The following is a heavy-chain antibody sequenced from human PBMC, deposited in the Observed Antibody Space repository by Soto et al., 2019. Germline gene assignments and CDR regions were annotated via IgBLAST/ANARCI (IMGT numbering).Heavy chain of an antibody. CDR1: GFTFSSYA. D-gene: IGHD3-10*01. J-gene: IGHJ5*02. Sequence: GGSLRLSCAASGFTFSSYAMSWVRQAPGKGLEWVSAISGSGGSTYYADSVKGRFTISRDNSKNTLYLQMNSLRAEDTAVYYCAKDPLPYGSGMADWFDTWGQGTLVTVSS. CDR3: AKDPLPYGSGMADWFDT. V-gene: IGHV3-23*01. CDR2: ISGSGGST.